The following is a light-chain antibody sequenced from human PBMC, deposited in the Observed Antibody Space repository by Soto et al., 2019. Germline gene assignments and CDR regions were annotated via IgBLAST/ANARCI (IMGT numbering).Light chain of an antibody. V-gene: IGKV3-15*01. CDR1: QSVSSN. CDR3: QQYNNWLTWT. Sequence: EIVMSLAPVTLSVSTVERATLSFRASQSVSSNSPWYQQKPGQAPRLPLYGASTRATGIPPRFSGSGSGTEFPLTLSSLQSEDFAVYYCQQYNNWLTWTFGQVTKV. CDR2: GAS. J-gene: IGKJ1*01.